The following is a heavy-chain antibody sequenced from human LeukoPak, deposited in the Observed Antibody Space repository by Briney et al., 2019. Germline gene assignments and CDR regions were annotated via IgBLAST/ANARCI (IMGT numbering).Heavy chain of an antibody. CDR3: ARDLRGYYDSTNWFDP. J-gene: IGHJ5*02. Sequence: GGSLRLSCAASGFTFSSYAMSWVRQAPGKGLVWVSRINSDGSSTSYADSVKGRFTISRDNAKSTLYLQMNSLRAEDKAVYYCARDLRGYYDSTNWFDPWGQGTLVTVSS. CDR2: INSDGSST. V-gene: IGHV3-74*01. CDR1: GFTFSSYA. D-gene: IGHD3-22*01.